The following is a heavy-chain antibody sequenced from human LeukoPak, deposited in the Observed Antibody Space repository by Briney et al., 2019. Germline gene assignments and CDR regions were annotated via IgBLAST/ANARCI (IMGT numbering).Heavy chain of an antibody. D-gene: IGHD6-19*01. V-gene: IGHV4-34*01. CDR3: ARSSCWYYYFDY. Sequence: SETLSLTCAVYGGSLSGYYGSWIRQPPGKGLGWIGEINHSGSTNYNPSLKRRVTISVDTSNIQFSLTLRSVTAADTAVYYCARSSCWYYYFDYWGQGTLVTVSS. CDR1: GGSLSGYY. CDR2: INHSGST. J-gene: IGHJ4*02.